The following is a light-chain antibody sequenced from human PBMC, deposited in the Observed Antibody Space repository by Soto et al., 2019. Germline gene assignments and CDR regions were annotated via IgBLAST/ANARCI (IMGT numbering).Light chain of an antibody. J-gene: IGLJ2*01. CDR3: SSYTSTIL. V-gene: IGLV2-14*01. Sequence: QSVLTQPASVSGSPGQSITISCTGTSSDVGGYNYVSWYQQHPGKAPKLMIYDVSNRPSGVSNRFSGSKSGNTASLTISGPQDEDEADYYCSSYTSTILFGGGTKLTVL. CDR1: SSDVGGYNY. CDR2: DVS.